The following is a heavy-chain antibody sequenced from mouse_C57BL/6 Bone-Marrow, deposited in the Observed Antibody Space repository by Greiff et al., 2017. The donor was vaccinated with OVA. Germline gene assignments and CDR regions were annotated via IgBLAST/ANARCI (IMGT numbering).Heavy chain of an antibody. D-gene: IGHD1-1*01. J-gene: IGHJ4*01. Sequence: VQLQQSGPELVKPGASVKISCKASGYTFTDYYMNWVKQSHGKSLEWIGDINPNNGGTSYPQKFKGKATLTVDKSSRTAYMELRSLTSEDSAVYYCARTDYYGSSLYYAMDCWGQGTSAIVSA. CDR1: GYTFTDYY. CDR2: INPNNGGT. CDR3: ARTDYYGSSLYYAMDC. V-gene: IGHV1-26*01.